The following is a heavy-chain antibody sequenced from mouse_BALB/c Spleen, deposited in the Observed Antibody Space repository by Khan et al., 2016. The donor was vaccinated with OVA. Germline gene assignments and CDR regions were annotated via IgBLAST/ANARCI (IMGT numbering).Heavy chain of an antibody. J-gene: IGHJ3*01. CDR3: ARNYDYDEGLAY. CDR1: GFSLTSYG. Sequence: VKLLESGPGLVQPSQSLSITCTVSGFSLTSYGVHWVRQSPGKGLEWLGVLWSGGSTDYNAAFISRLNISKVNSKSQVFFKMNSLQANDTAIYYCARNYDYDEGLAYWGQGTLVTVSA. D-gene: IGHD2-4*01. CDR2: LWSGGST. V-gene: IGHV2-2*02.